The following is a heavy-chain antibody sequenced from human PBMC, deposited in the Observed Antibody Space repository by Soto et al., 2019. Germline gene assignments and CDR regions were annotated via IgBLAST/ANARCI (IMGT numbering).Heavy chain of an antibody. CDR1: GFTFSRYG. D-gene: IGHD2-2*01. CDR3: ARDPSEGRVGNWFES. V-gene: IGHV3-21*06. Sequence: GGSLRLSCAASGFTFSRYGMNWLRHAPGKGLEWVASISSTTSYVYYADSVKGRFSTSRDNAKNILYLEMYALRTEDTAVYYCARDPSEGRVGNWFESWGQGTLVTV. CDR2: ISSTTSYV. J-gene: IGHJ5*01.